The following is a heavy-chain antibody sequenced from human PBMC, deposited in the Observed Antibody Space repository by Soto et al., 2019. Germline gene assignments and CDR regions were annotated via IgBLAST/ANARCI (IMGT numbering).Heavy chain of an antibody. CDR3: ASPGEDCDSSGYYHYGMDV. J-gene: IGHJ6*02. D-gene: IGHD3-22*01. V-gene: IGHV4-61*01. CDR2: IYYSGST. Sequence: QVQLQESGPGLVKPSETLSLTCTVSGGSVSSGSYYWSWIRQPPGKGLEWIGYIYYSGSTNYNPSLTSRVTSSVRTSQRQFSRQLGSVTAADTAVYYCASPGEDCDSSGYYHYGMDVWGQGTTVTVSS. CDR1: GGSVSSGSYY.